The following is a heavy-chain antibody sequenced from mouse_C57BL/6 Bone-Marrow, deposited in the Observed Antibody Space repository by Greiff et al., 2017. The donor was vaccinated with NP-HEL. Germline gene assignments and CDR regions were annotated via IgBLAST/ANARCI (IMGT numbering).Heavy chain of an antibody. V-gene: IGHV5-4*01. D-gene: IGHD1-1*01. J-gene: IGHJ1*03. Sequence: EVHLVESGGGLVKPGGSLKLSCAASGFTFSSYAMSWVRQTPEKRLEWVATISDGGSYTYYPDNVKGRSTISRDNAKNNLYLQMSHLKSEDTAMYYCARVTVVAGYFDVWGTGTTVTVSS. CDR2: ISDGGSYT. CDR1: GFTFSSYA. CDR3: ARVTVVAGYFDV.